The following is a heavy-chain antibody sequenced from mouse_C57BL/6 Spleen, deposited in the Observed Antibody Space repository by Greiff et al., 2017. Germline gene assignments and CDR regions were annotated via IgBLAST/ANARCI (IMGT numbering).Heavy chain of an antibody. CDR3: ARSIYYDYDFDY. CDR2: IYPGSGST. CDR1: GYTFTSYW. D-gene: IGHD2-4*01. V-gene: IGHV1-55*01. J-gene: IGHJ2*01. Sequence: VQLQQPGAELVKPGASVKMSCKASGYTFTSYWITWVKQRPGQGLEWIGDIYPGSGSTNYNEKFKSKATLTVDTSSSTAYMQLSSLTSEDSAVYYCARSIYYDYDFDYWGQGTTLTVSS.